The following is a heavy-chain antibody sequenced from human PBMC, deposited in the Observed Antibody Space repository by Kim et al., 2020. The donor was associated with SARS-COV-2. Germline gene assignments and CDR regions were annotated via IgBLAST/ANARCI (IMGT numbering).Heavy chain of an antibody. D-gene: IGHD3-10*01. J-gene: IGHJ6*02. Sequence: GGSLRLSCAASGFTFSSYWMHWVRQAPGKGLVWVSRINSDGSSTSYADSVKGRFTISRDNAKNTLYLQMNSLRAEDTAVYYCARGGRLWFGEFLYGMDVWGQGTTVTVS. CDR2: INSDGSST. CDR1: GFTFSSYW. CDR3: ARGGRLWFGEFLYGMDV. V-gene: IGHV3-74*01.